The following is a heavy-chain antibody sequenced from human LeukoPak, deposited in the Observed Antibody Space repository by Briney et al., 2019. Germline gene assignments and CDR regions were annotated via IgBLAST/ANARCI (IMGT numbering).Heavy chain of an antibody. V-gene: IGHV5-51*01. D-gene: IGHD3-22*01. Sequence: GESLKISCKGSGYPFTSYWIGWGRQMPGKGLEWMGIVYPGDSDTRYSPSFQGQVTISADKSINTAYLQWSSLKASDTAMYYCARTAEASSGYSYWGQGTLVTVSS. J-gene: IGHJ4*02. CDR1: GYPFTSYW. CDR3: ARTAEASSGYSY. CDR2: VYPGDSDT.